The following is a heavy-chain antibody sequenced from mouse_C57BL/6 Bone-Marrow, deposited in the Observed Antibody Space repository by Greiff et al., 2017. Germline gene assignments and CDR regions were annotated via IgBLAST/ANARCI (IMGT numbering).Heavy chain of an antibody. V-gene: IGHV5-9-1*02. J-gene: IGHJ1*03. CDR3: TRDHDGSSRYWYFDV. Sequence: EVKLVESGEGLVKPGGSLKLSCAASGFTFSSYAMSWVRQTPEKRLEWVAYISSGGDYIYYADTVKGRFTLSRDNARNTLYLQMSSLKSEDTAMYYCTRDHDGSSRYWYFDVWGTATTVTVSS. D-gene: IGHD1-1*01. CDR1: GFTFSSYA. CDR2: ISSGGDYI.